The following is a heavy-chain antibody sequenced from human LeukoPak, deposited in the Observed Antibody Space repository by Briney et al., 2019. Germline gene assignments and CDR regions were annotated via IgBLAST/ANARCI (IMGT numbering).Heavy chain of an antibody. CDR3: ARSPMPSSSWGLTYYYYMDV. Sequence: GGSLRLSCAASGFTFSSYGMYWVRQAPGKGLEWVAVIWYDGSNKYYADSVKGRFTISRDNSKSTLYLQMNSLRAEDTAVYYCARSPMPSSSWGLTYYYYMDVWGKGTTVTVSS. J-gene: IGHJ6*03. CDR1: GFTFSSYG. CDR2: IWYDGSNK. D-gene: IGHD6-6*01. V-gene: IGHV3-33*01.